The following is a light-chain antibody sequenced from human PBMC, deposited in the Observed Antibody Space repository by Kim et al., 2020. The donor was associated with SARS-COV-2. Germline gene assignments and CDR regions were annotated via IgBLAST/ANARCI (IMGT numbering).Light chain of an antibody. CDR2: AAS. CDR3: QQNYSTPPLT. CDR1: QSISSY. V-gene: IGKV1-39*01. J-gene: IGKJ4*01. Sequence: DIQMTQSPSSLSASVGDRVTITCRASQSISSYLNWYQQKPGKAPKLLIYAASSLQSGVPSRFSGSGSGTDFTLTISSLRPEDFATYYCQQNYSTPPLTFGGGTKVDIK.